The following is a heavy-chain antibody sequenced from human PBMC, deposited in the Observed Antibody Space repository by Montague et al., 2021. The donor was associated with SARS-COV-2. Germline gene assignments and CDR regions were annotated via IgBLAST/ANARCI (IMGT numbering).Heavy chain of an antibody. Sequence: QSGAEVKKPGESLKISCKASGNNFATYWIAWVRHMPGKGLEWMGIINPGDTETIYSPSFQGQVTISADRSITTAYLQWSRLKASDTAIYYCVTERGRVVAAPEVLQHWGQGTLVTVSS. J-gene: IGHJ1*01. D-gene: IGHD3-22*01. CDR3: VTERGRVVAAPEVLQH. CDR2: INPGDTET. CDR1: GNNFATYW. V-gene: IGHV5-51*03.